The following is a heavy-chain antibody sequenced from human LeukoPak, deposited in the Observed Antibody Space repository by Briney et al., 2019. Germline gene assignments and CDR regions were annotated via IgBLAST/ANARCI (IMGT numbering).Heavy chain of an antibody. D-gene: IGHD4-17*01. CDR3: ARDRFGDYPMGYYGMDV. V-gene: IGHV1-18*01. CDR1: GYTFTSYG. CDR2: ISAYNGNT. Sequence: GASVKVSCKASGYTFTSYGISWVRQAPGQGLEWMGWISAYNGNTNYAQKLQGRVTMTTDTSTSTAYMELRSLRSDDTAVYYCARDRFGDYPMGYYGMDVWGQGATVTVSS. J-gene: IGHJ6*02.